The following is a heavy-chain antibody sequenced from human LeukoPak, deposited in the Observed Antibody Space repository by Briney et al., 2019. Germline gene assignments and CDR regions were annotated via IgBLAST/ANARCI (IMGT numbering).Heavy chain of an antibody. Sequence: ASVKVSCKASGYTFTGYYMHWVGQAPGQGLEWMGWINPNSGGTNYAQKFQGRVTMTRDTSISTAYMELSRLRSDDTAVYYCARSPQWQDAFDIWGQGTMVTVSS. J-gene: IGHJ3*02. D-gene: IGHD6-19*01. CDR1: GYTFTGYY. CDR2: INPNSGGT. CDR3: ARSPQWQDAFDI. V-gene: IGHV1-2*02.